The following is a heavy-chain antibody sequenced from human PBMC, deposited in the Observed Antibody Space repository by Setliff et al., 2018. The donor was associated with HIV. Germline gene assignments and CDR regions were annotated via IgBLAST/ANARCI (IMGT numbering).Heavy chain of an antibody. CDR3: ARRSLNSTPDAFGI. Sequence: SETLSLTCSVSGDSLSSGDSYWAWIRQPPGKGLEWIGSIYCTGSTFSNPSLKSRVTISGDTTRSQFSLKLDSVTAADTALYYCARRSLNSTPDAFGIWGQGTMVTVSS. CDR1: GDSLSSGDSY. D-gene: IGHD1-26*01. J-gene: IGHJ3*02. CDR2: IYCTGST. V-gene: IGHV4-39*01.